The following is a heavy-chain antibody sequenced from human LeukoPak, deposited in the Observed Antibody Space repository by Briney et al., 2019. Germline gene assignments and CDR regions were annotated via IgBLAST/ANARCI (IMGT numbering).Heavy chain of an antibody. Sequence: GGSLRLSCAASGFTVSSNYMSWVRQAPGKGLEWVSVIYSGGSTYYADSVKGRFTISRDNSKNTLYLQMNSLRAEDTAVYYCARDHVVGAANRPYYYYGMDVWGQGTTVTVSS. CDR3: ARDHVVGAANRPYYYYGMDV. D-gene: IGHD2-15*01. V-gene: IGHV3-53*01. J-gene: IGHJ6*02. CDR1: GFTVSSNY. CDR2: IYSGGST.